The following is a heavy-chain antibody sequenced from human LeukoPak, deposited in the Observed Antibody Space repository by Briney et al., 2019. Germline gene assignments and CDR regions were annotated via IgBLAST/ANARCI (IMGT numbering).Heavy chain of an antibody. Sequence: PSETLSPTCSVSGRSMRSSIYYCGWIRQPPGKGLGWIGSIYYSGSTYYNPSLKSRVTISVDPSKNQFSLKLSSVTAADTAVYYCARLPGNYFDYWGQGTLVTVSS. V-gene: IGHV4-39*01. CDR3: ARLPGNYFDY. J-gene: IGHJ4*02. CDR1: GRSMRSSIYY. CDR2: IYYSGST.